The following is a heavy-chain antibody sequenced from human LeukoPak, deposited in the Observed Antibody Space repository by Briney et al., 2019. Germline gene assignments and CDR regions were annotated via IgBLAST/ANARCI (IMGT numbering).Heavy chain of an antibody. Sequence: SVKVSCKSSGGTFSSYAISWVRQAPGQGLEWMGGIIPIFGTANYAQKFQGRVTITADVSTSTAYMDLSSLRFEDTAVYYCARDQYSDSSDYYNLDYWGQGTLVTVSS. J-gene: IGHJ4*02. CDR2: IIPIFGTA. CDR1: GGTFSSYA. V-gene: IGHV1-69*13. CDR3: ARDQYSDSSDYYNLDY. D-gene: IGHD3-22*01.